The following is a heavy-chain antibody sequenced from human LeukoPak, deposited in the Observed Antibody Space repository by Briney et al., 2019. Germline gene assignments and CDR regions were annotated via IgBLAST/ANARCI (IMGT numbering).Heavy chain of an antibody. CDR3: ARDQDYYGSGSYGPDY. Sequence: SETLSLTSTVSGYSISNGYYWGWIRQPPGKGLEWIGSIYQSGSTFYNPSLKSRVTISVDTSKNQFSLKLSSVTAADTAVYYCARDQDYYGSGSYGPDYWGQGTLVTVSS. D-gene: IGHD3-10*01. CDR2: IYQSGST. V-gene: IGHV4-38-2*02. CDR1: GYSISNGYY. J-gene: IGHJ4*02.